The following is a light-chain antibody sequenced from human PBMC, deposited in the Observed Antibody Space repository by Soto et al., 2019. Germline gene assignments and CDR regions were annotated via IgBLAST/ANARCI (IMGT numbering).Light chain of an antibody. CDR1: QSVTNNY. Sequence: IFLTQSPGPLSLPPGERAPLSCSASQSVTNNYLAWYQQKPGQAPRLLIDGASSRATGIPDRFSGSGSGTDFTLTISRLEPEDFAVFYCQQYGNSPITLGQGTGLEIK. J-gene: IGKJ5*01. CDR3: QQYGNSPIT. CDR2: GAS. V-gene: IGKV3-20*01.